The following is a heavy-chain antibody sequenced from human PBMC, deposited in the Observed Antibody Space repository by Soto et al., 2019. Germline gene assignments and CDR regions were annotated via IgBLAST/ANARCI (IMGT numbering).Heavy chain of an antibody. D-gene: IGHD6-6*01. CDR1: GGSISSYY. CDR3: ARVGDSSSSAWYNWFDP. J-gene: IGHJ5*02. V-gene: IGHV4-59*01. Sequence: SETLSLTCTVSGGSISSYYWSWIRQPPGKGLEWIGYIYYSGSTNYNPSLKSRVTISVDTSKNQFSLKLSSVTAADTAVYHCARVGDSSSSAWYNWFDPWGQGTLVTVSS. CDR2: IYYSGST.